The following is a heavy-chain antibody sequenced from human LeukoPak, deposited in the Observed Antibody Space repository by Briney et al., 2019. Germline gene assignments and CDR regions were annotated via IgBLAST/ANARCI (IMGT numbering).Heavy chain of an antibody. J-gene: IGHJ5*02. D-gene: IGHD6-13*01. V-gene: IGHV4-59*11. Sequence: PSETLSLTCTVSGGSISSHYWGWIRQPPGKGLEWIGYIYYSGSTNYNPSLKSRVTISVDTSKNQFSLKLSSVTAADTAVYYCARAPHMAAAPNWFDPWGQGTLVTVSS. CDR3: ARAPHMAAAPNWFDP. CDR2: IYYSGST. CDR1: GGSISSHY.